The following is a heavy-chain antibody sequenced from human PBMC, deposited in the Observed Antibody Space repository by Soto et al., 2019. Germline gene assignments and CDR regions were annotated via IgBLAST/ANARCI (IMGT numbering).Heavy chain of an antibody. CDR2: INPNSGGT. D-gene: IGHD4-4*01. V-gene: IGHV1-2*04. Sequence: ASVKVSCKASGYTFTGYYMHWVRQAPGQGLEWMGWINPNSGGTNYAQKFQGWVTMTRDTSIRTAYMELSRLRADDTAVYYCGRAGLHGDYFDYWGQGTLVTVSS. CDR1: GYTFTGYY. CDR3: GRAGLHGDYFDY. J-gene: IGHJ4*02.